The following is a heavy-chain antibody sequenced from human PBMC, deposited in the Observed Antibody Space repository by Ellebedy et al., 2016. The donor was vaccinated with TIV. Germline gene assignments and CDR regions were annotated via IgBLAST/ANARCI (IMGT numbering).Heavy chain of an antibody. CDR3: ARGLITRYFDWLPQGV. Sequence: GESLKISCTASGFTFSSYSMTWVRQAPGKGLEWVSCISSTSSYIFYADSVKGRFTISRDNAKNSLYLQMNSLRVEDTAVYYCARGLITRYFDWLPQGVWGQGTLVTVSS. D-gene: IGHD3-9*01. J-gene: IGHJ4*02. CDR1: GFTFSSYS. CDR2: ISSTSSYI. V-gene: IGHV3-21*01.